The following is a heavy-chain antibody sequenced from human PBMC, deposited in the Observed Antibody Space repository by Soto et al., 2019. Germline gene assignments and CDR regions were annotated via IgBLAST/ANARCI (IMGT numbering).Heavy chain of an antibody. CDR3: ARDYYDSRGFDY. D-gene: IGHD3-22*01. Sequence: GGSLRLSCSASEFPVSTTYMSWVRQAPGKGLECVSIIFANDNTYYGDSVKGRFTISRRNSKNTLYLQMNSLRAEDTAVYYCARDYYDSRGFDYWGQGT. CDR2: IFANDNT. J-gene: IGHJ4*02. CDR1: EFPVSTTY. V-gene: IGHV3-53*01.